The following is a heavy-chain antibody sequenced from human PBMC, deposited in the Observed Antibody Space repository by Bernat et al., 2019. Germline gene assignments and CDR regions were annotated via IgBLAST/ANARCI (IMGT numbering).Heavy chain of an antibody. CDR1: GFSLSTSGVG. V-gene: IGHV2-5*02. D-gene: IGHD2-15*01. Sequence: QITLKESGPTLVKPTQTLTLTCTFSGFSLSTSGVGVGWIRQPPGKALEWLALIYWDDDKRYSPSLKSRLTITKDTSKNQVVLTMTNMDPVDTATYYCAHDCSGGSCYPYNWFDPWGQGTLVTVSS. CDR2: IYWDDDK. CDR3: AHDCSGGSCYPYNWFDP. J-gene: IGHJ5*02.